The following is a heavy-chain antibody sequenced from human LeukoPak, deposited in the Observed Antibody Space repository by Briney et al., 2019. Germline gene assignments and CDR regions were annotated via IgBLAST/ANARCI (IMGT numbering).Heavy chain of an antibody. CDR2: IIPILGIA. CDR3: AQEGEPSPY. D-gene: IGHD3-16*01. CDR1: GGTFSSYA. Sequence: SVKVSCKASGGTFSSYAISWVRQAPEQGLEWMGRIIPILGIANYAQKFQGRVTITADKSTSTAYMELSSLRSEDTAVYYCAQEGEPSPYWGQGTLVTVSS. J-gene: IGHJ4*02. V-gene: IGHV1-69*04.